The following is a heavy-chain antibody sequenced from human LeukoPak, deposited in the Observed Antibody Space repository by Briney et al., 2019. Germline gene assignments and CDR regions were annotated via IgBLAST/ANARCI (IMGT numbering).Heavy chain of an antibody. D-gene: IGHD3-16*01. V-gene: IGHV4-59*01. CDR2: TSYSGGT. J-gene: IGHJ4*02. CDR1: GDSISSFQ. CDR3: ATVGRGDHTWGSYSFDY. Sequence: SETLSLTCTVSGDSISSFQWSWIRQPPGKGLEWIGYTSYSGGTMYNPSLRSRVTISIDTSKNQFSLKLSSVTAADTAVYCCATVGRGDHTWGSYSFDYWGQGTLVTVSS.